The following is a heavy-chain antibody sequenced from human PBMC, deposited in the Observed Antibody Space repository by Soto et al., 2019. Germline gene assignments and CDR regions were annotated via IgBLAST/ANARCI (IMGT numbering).Heavy chain of an antibody. Sequence: ASVKVSCKASGYTFTSYAISWVRQAPGQGLEWMGWISAYNGNTNYAQKLQGRVTMTTDTSTSTAYMELRSLRSDDTAMYYCARHNRYSSTWFEGWFDPWGQGTLVTVSS. CDR2: ISAYNGNT. CDR1: GYTFTSYA. V-gene: IGHV1-18*01. D-gene: IGHD6-13*01. J-gene: IGHJ5*02. CDR3: ARHNRYSSTWFEGWFDP.